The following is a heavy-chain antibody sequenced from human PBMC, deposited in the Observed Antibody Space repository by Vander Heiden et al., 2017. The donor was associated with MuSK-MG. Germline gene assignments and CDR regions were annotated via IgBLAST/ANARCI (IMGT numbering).Heavy chain of an antibody. CDR1: GFTFSSYA. D-gene: IGHD6-19*01. CDR2: ISYDGSKK. Sequence: QVQLVESGGGVVQPGRSLRLSCAASGFTFSSYAMHWVRQAPGKGLEWVAVISYDGSKKYDADSVKGRFTISRDNSKNTLYMQMNRLRAEDTAVYYCARKQQWLPFDYWGQGTLVTVYS. V-gene: IGHV3-30-3*01. CDR3: ARKQQWLPFDY. J-gene: IGHJ4*02.